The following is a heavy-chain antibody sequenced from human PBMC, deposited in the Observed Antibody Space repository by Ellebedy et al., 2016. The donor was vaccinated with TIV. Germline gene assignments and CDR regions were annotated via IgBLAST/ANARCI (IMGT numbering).Heavy chain of an antibody. Sequence: SETLSLTCTVSGGSISNYYWSWIRQPPGQGLEWIGYIYYSGSTSYNPSLQSRVTISDDTSRNQVSLRLTSVTAADTAVYYCARLWDGYNFYDYWGHGTLVTVSS. CDR2: IYYSGST. CDR1: GGSISNYY. D-gene: IGHD5-24*01. V-gene: IGHV4-59*12. J-gene: IGHJ4*01. CDR3: ARLWDGYNFYDY.